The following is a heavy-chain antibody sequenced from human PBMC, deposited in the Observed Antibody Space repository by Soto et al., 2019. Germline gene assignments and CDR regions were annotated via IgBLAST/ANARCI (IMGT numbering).Heavy chain of an antibody. V-gene: IGHV4-59*13. CDR3: AVCSALSQYYFDS. J-gene: IGHJ4*01. Sequence: SETLSLTCAVSGASFSGTYWSWIRQAPGKGLEWIGYAYHSGTTVYNPSLKSRVSISVDTSKKRVSLRLTSVTAADTAVYYCAVCSALSQYYFDSWGHGTLVTVSS. CDR1: GASFSGTY. CDR2: AYHSGTT. D-gene: IGHD6-19*01.